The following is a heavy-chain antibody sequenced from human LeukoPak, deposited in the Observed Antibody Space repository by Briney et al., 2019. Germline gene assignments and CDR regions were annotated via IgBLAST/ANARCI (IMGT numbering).Heavy chain of an antibody. CDR1: GNSISSGFY. V-gene: IGHV4-38-2*02. D-gene: IGHD3-9*01. Sequence: SETLSLTCTVSGNSISSGFYWGWIRQPPVKGLERIGSVYHSGSTYYNPSLKSRVTISVDTSKNQFSLKLNSVTAADTAVYFCARAYPYHDILTGYYPFDYWGQGTLVTVSS. CDR2: VYHSGST. J-gene: IGHJ4*02. CDR3: ARAYPYHDILTGYYPFDY.